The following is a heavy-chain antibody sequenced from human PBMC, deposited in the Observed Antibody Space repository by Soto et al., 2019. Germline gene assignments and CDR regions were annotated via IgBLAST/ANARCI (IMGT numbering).Heavy chain of an antibody. CDR3: AVGVMVRGAITYYYYGMDV. CDR1: GGSISSYY. CDR2: IYTSGST. D-gene: IGHD3-10*01. J-gene: IGHJ6*02. V-gene: IGHV4-4*07. Sequence: TLSLTCTVSGGSISSYYWSWIRQPAGKGLEWIGRIYTSGSTNYNPSLKSRVTMSVDTSKNQFSLKLSSVTAADTAVYYCAVGVMVRGAITYYYYGMDVWGQGTTVTVSS.